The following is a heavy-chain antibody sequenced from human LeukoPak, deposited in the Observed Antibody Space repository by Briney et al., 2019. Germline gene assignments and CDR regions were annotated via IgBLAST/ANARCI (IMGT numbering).Heavy chain of an antibody. D-gene: IGHD4-23*01. V-gene: IGHV3-30*04. CDR3: ARDRYGGNSWFGAFDI. CDR2: ISYDGSNK. J-gene: IGHJ3*02. Sequence: GGSLRLSCAASGFTFSSYAMHWVRQAPGKGLEWVAVISYDGSNKYYADSVKGRFTISRDNSKNTLYLQMNSLRAEDTAVYYCARDRYGGNSWFGAFDIWGQGTMVTVS. CDR1: GFTFSSYA.